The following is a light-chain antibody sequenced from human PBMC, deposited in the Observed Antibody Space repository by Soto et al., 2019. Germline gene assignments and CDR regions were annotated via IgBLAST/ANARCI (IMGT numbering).Light chain of an antibody. CDR2: EGS. CDR1: SSDVGSYNL. CDR3: CSYAGSSSHVV. Sequence: QSALTQPASVSGSPGQSITISCTGTSSDVGSYNLVSWYQQHPGKAPKLMIYEGSKRPSGVSNRFPGSKSGHTASLTISGLQAEAGADYYCCSYAGSSSHVVFGGGTKLTV. V-gene: IGLV2-23*01. J-gene: IGLJ2*01.